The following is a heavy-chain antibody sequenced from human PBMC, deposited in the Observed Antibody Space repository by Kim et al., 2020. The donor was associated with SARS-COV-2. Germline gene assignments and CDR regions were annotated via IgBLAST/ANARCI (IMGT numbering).Heavy chain of an antibody. D-gene: IGHD3-22*01. CDR2: IYYSGST. Sequence: SETLSLTCTVSGGSISSGGYYWSWIRQHPGKGLEWIGYIYYSGSTYYNPSLKSRVTISVDTSKNQFSLKLSSVTAADTAVYYCAREGYYYDSSGYYDYWGQGTLVTVSS. CDR1: GGSISSGGYY. J-gene: IGHJ4*02. CDR3: AREGYYYDSSGYYDY. V-gene: IGHV4-31*03.